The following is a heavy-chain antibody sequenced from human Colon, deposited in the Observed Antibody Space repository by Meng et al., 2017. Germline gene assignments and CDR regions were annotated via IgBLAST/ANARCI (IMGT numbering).Heavy chain of an antibody. V-gene: IGHV6-1*01. CDR1: GDSVSSKTAV. Sequence: QRPQLGPGLVKPSQTPSLTCAISGDSVSSKTAVWNWIRQSPSRGLEWLGRTYYRAKWNHDYAESLRGRITINPDTSNNQISLQLNSVTPEDTAVYYCTRGLEFYRFEYWGQGTLVTVSS. D-gene: IGHD3-16*02. CDR2: TYYRAKWNH. CDR3: TRGLEFYRFEY. J-gene: IGHJ4*02.